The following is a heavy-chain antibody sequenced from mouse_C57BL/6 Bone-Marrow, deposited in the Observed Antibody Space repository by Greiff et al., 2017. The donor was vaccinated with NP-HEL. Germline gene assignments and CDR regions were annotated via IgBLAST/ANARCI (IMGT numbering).Heavy chain of an antibody. J-gene: IGHJ3*01. CDR3: ARGAY. Sequence: QVQLKQSGAELVKPGASVKISCKASGYEFSNYWMNWVKQRPGKGLEWIGQIYPGDGDTNYNGKFKDKATLTADKSSRTAYMQLSRLTSEDSAVYFCARGAYWGQGTLVTVSA. V-gene: IGHV1-80*01. CDR1: GYEFSNYW. CDR2: IYPGDGDT.